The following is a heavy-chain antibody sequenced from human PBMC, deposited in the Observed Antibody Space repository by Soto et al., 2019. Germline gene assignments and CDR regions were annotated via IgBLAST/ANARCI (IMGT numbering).Heavy chain of an antibody. D-gene: IGHD4-17*01. J-gene: IGHJ6*02. CDR1: GDSVSNNSAA. V-gene: IGHV6-1*01. CDR3: ARGSADYGDSNLTYYYYGMDV. CDR2: TYYRSKWYN. Sequence: SQTLSLTCAISGDSVSNNSAAWNWIRQSPSRGLEWLGRTYYRSKWYNDYAVSVKSRITINPDTSKNQFSLQLNSVTPEDTAVYYCARGSADYGDSNLTYYYYGMDVWGQGTTVTVSS.